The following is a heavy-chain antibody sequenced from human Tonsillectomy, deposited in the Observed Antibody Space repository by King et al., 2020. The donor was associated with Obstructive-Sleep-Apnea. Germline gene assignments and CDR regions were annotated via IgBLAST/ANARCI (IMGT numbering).Heavy chain of an antibody. CDR3: ARAXGYKYSGTXYNGPPYYYXGMXV. CDR1: GGTFSSYA. V-gene: IGHV1-69*09. CDR2: IIPILNIA. Sequence: QLVQSGAEVKKPGSSVKVSCKASGGTFSSYAINWVRQAPGQGLEWMGRIIPILNIANYAQRFQGRVTITADKSTTTAYMELSSLRSEDTAVYYCARAXGYKYSGTXYNGPPYYYXGMXVWXXGTXVXXS. D-gene: IGHD3-10*01. J-gene: IGHJ6*02.